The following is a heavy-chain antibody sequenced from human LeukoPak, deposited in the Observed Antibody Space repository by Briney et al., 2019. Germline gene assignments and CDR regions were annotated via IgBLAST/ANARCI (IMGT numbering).Heavy chain of an antibody. Sequence: PSETLSLTCTVSGGSISSSSYYWGWIRQPPGKGLEWIGSIYYSGSTYYNPSLKSRVTISVDTSKNQFSLKLSSVTAADTAVYYCARETGATRHFDYWGQGTLVTVSS. J-gene: IGHJ4*02. CDR2: IYYSGST. CDR3: ARETGATRHFDY. V-gene: IGHV4-39*02. CDR1: GGSISSSSYY. D-gene: IGHD1-26*01.